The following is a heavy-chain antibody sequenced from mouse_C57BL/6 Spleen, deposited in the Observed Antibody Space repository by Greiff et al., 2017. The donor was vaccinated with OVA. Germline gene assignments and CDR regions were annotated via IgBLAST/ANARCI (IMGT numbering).Heavy chain of an antibody. CDR1: GYTFTSYW. CDR3: ANGPYIYRLWFAY. J-gene: IGHJ3*01. D-gene: IGHD1-3*01. Sequence: QVQLQQSGTELVKPGASVKLSCKASGYTFTSYWMHWVKQRPGQGLEWIGNINPSNGGTNYNEKFKSKATLTVDKSSSTAYMQLSSLTSEDSAVYYCANGPYIYRLWFAYWGQGTLVTVSA. V-gene: IGHV1-53*01. CDR2: INPSNGGT.